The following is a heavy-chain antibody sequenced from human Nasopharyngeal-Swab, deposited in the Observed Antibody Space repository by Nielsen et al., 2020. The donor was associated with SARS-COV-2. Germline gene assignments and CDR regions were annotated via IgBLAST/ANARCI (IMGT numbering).Heavy chain of an antibody. Sequence: GESLKISCAASGFTFNNYNFNWVRQAPGEGLEWVSSISSSSSYIYYADSVNGRFTISRDNAKNSLYLQMNSLRAEDTAVYYCARDGLDYDFWSAYFMDVWGQGTTVTVSS. D-gene: IGHD3-3*01. CDR2: ISSSSSYI. J-gene: IGHJ6*02. CDR1: GFTFNNYN. CDR3: ARDGLDYDFWSAYFMDV. V-gene: IGHV3-21*01.